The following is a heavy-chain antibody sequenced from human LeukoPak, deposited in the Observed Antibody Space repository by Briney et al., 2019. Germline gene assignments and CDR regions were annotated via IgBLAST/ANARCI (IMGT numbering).Heavy chain of an antibody. Sequence: SETLSLTCTVSGGSISSGSYYWSWIRQPAGKGLEWIGRVFTSGTTNYNPSLKSRVTISVDTSKNQFSLKLTSVTAADTAVYYCARAYYYGSGSLDYWGQGTLVTVSS. CDR3: ARAYYYGSGSLDY. V-gene: IGHV4-61*02. J-gene: IGHJ4*02. D-gene: IGHD3-10*01. CDR1: GGSISSGSYY. CDR2: VFTSGTT.